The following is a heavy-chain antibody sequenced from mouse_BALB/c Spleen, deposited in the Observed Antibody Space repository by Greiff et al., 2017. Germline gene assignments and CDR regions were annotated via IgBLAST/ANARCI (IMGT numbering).Heavy chain of an antibody. CDR1: GYTFTSYY. CDR3: TRNRYGPYAMDY. J-gene: IGHJ4*01. CDR2: INPSNGGT. D-gene: IGHD2-10*02. Sequence: VKLMESGAELVKPGASVKLSCKASGYTFTSYYMYWVKQRPGQGLEWIGEINPSNGGTNFNEKFKSKATLTVDKSSNTAYMQLSSLTSEDSAVYYCTRNRYGPYAMDYWGQGTSVTVSS. V-gene: IGHV1S81*02.